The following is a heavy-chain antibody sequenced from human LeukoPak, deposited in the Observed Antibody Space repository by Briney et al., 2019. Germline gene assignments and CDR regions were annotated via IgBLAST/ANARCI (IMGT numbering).Heavy chain of an antibody. V-gene: IGHV4-4*02. CDR2: IYHSGST. CDR3: ARVEYSSSPYYFDY. Sequence: PSETLSLTCVVSGASISSSNWWSWVRQPPGKGLEWIGEIYHSGSTYYNPSLKSRVTISVDRSKNQFSLKLSSVTAADTAVYYCARVEYSSSPYYFDYWGQGTLVTVSS. D-gene: IGHD6-6*01. J-gene: IGHJ4*02. CDR1: GASISSSNW.